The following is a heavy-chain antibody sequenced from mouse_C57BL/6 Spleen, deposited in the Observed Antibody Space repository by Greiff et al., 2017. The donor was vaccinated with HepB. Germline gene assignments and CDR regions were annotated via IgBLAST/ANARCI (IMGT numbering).Heavy chain of an antibody. CDR1: GYTFTSYW. CDR3: ARGGTTARDY. Sequence: QVQLKQPGAELVRPGSSVKLSCKASGYTFTSYWMDWVKQRPGQGLEWIGNIYPSDSETHYNQKFKDKATLTVDKSSSTAYMQLSSLTSEDSAVYYCARGGTTARDYWGQGTTLTVSS. CDR2: IYPSDSET. J-gene: IGHJ2*01. D-gene: IGHD1-2*01. V-gene: IGHV1-61*01.